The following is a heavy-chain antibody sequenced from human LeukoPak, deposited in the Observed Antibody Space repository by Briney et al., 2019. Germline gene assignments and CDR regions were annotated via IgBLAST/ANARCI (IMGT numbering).Heavy chain of an antibody. CDR1: GDSVTGYF. J-gene: IGHJ4*02. D-gene: IGHD2-15*01. Sequence: SETLSLTCTVFGDSVTGYFLNWVRQPPGKGLEWIGHIYKIGTTNYNPSLKSRLTISADTSKNQFSLQLRSVTAADTAVYYCVIGVGWQPDYWGQGTLVTVSS. CDR2: IYKIGTT. V-gene: IGHV4-59*02. CDR3: VIGVGWQPDY.